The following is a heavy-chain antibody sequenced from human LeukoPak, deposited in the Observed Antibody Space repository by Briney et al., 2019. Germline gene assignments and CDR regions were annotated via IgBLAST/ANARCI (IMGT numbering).Heavy chain of an antibody. J-gene: IGHJ3*01. D-gene: IGHD6-13*01. Sequence: GGSLRLSCAASGFSVRTTYMSWVRQAPGQGLEWVAVISSEGSNTYYADSVNGRLTITRDNSENTVFLQMNSLRADDTAMYYCARPGLGIGAADLGDDAFDVWGQGTMVTVSS. CDR3: ARPGLGIGAADLGDDAFDV. CDR2: ISSEGSNT. CDR1: GFSVRTTY. V-gene: IGHV3-30*03.